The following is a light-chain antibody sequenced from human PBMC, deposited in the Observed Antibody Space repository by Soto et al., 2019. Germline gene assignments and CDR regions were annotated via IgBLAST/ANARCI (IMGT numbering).Light chain of an antibody. Sequence: QSALTQPASVSGSPGQSITISCTGTNSDIGGYNYVSWYQKHPGKAPKLMIYDVSNRTSGVSYRFSGSKSGNTASLTISGRQAEDEADYYCSSYTSRSTLGVFGGGTKLTVL. CDR2: DVS. CDR3: SSYTSRSTLGV. CDR1: NSDIGGYNY. V-gene: IGLV2-14*03. J-gene: IGLJ2*01.